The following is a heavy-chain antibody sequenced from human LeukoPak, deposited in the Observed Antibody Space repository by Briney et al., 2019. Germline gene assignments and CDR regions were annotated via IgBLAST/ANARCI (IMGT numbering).Heavy chain of an antibody. CDR3: AKASVSTAVLFDS. CDR2: MSNTGIT. D-gene: IGHD5/OR15-5a*01. V-gene: IGHV4-59*01. CDR1: GGSISSYF. J-gene: IGHJ4*02. Sequence: SETLSLTCTVSGGSISSYFWNWIRQPPGRRLQRIGYMSNTGITKYNPALKSRVTISADTSKNQFSLILNSVTTADTAVYYCAKASVSTAVLFDSWGQGTLVAVSS.